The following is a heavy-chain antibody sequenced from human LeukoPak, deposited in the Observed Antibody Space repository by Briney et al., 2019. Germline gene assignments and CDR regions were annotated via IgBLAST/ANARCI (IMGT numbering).Heavy chain of an antibody. D-gene: IGHD2-2*01. CDR3: AREHQETPSTDS. CDR2: ISAYNGDI. Sequence: ASVKVSCKASGYIFTSSGVSWVRQAPGQGLEWMGWISAYNGDINYAQKFQGRVTMTTDTSTSTAYMELRSLRSDDTAVFYCAREHQETPSTDSWGQGTLVTVSS. CDR1: GYIFTSSG. V-gene: IGHV1-18*01. J-gene: IGHJ4*02.